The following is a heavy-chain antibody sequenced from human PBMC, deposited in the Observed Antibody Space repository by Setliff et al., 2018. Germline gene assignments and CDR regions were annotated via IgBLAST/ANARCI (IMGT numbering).Heavy chain of an antibody. D-gene: IGHD2-2*01. CDR1: GFTFSTSA. V-gene: IGHV3-30*02. J-gene: IGHJ5*02. Sequence: GGSLRLSCATSGFTFSTSAMHWLRQSPDSRLEWLAYIHYGGGHIQYADSVKGRFTVSRDNAMDTLFLQMNGLTADDTAKYFCAKDRWGYADPWGQGTLVTVSS. CDR3: AKDRWGYADP. CDR2: IHYGGGHI.